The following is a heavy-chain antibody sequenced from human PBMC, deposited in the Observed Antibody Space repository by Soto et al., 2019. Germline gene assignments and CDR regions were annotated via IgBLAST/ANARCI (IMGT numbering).Heavy chain of an antibody. V-gene: IGHV3-30-3*01. CDR2: ISYDGSNK. CDR3: AGSYGDSVY. D-gene: IGHD4-17*01. J-gene: IGHJ4*02. CDR1: GFTFSDYA. Sequence: QVQLVESGGGVVQPGRSLRLSCAASGFTFSDYAMHWVRQAPGKGLEWVAVISYDGSNKYYADSVKGRFTSSRDSSKNTLSLQMNSLRVEDTAVYYCAGSYGDSVYWGRGTLVTVSS.